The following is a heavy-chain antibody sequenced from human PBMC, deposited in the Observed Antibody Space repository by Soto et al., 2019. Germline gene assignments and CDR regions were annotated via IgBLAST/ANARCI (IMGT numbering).Heavy chain of an antibody. D-gene: IGHD2-15*01. CDR1: GFTFSNFG. CDR3: VKGSEVARQELDH. Sequence: GGSLRLSCAASGFTFSNFGMHWFRQAPGKGLEWVAVISSDGGDKYYSHSVKDRFTISRDNSKNTLFLQMNSLRVEDTAVYYCVKGSEVARQELDHWGQGILVTVSS. CDR2: ISSDGGDK. V-gene: IGHV3-30*18. J-gene: IGHJ4*02.